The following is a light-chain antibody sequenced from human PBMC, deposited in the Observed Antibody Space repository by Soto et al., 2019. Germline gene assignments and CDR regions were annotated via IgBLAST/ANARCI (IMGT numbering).Light chain of an antibody. Sequence: QSVLTQPASVSGSPGQSITISCTGTSSDVGSYNLVSWYQQYPGKAPKVMIYEVSERPSGLSNRFSGSKSGNTASLTISGLQAEDEADYYYCSYAGSSTVVFGGGTKLTVL. CDR1: SSDVGSYNL. CDR2: EVS. V-gene: IGLV2-23*02. CDR3: CSYAGSSTVV. J-gene: IGLJ2*01.